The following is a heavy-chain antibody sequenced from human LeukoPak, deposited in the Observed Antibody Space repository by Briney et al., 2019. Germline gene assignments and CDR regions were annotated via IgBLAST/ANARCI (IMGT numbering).Heavy chain of an antibody. CDR3: AKNFGHQQFDS. J-gene: IGHJ4*02. CDR1: GFTFSSSW. CDR2: IKEDGSVK. Sequence: GGSLRLSCAVSGFTFSSSWMDWVRQAPGKGLEWVANIKEDGSVKNYVDSAKGRFTISRDNTKNSLYLQMNSLRAEDTAVYYCAKNFGHQQFDSWGQGTLVIVSS. V-gene: IGHV3-7*01. D-gene: IGHD3/OR15-3a*01.